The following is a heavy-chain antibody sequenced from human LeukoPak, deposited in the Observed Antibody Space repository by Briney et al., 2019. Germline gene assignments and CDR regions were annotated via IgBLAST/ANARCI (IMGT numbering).Heavy chain of an antibody. Sequence: SETLSLTCIVSGGSISSYYWSWIRQPPGKGLEWIGYIYYSGDTNYNPSLKSRVIISIDASKNQFSLKLSSVTAADTAMYFCVGGGQWLSFDNRGQGTLVTVSS. CDR1: GGSISSYY. J-gene: IGHJ4*02. D-gene: IGHD6-19*01. V-gene: IGHV4-59*01. CDR3: VGGGQWLSFDN. CDR2: IYYSGDT.